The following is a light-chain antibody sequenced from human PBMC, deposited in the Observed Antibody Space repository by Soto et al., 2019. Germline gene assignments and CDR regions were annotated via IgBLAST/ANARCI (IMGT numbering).Light chain of an antibody. CDR1: NSDVGGYSY. J-gene: IGLJ3*02. CDR3: SSYTSRATWV. V-gene: IGLV2-14*03. Sequence: QSVLAQPASVSGSPGQSITISCTGTNSDVGGYSYVSWYQQFPGKAPKLMIYEVSRRASGVSYRFSGSKSGDTASLTISGLQADDEADYYCSSYTSRATWVFGEGTTLTVL. CDR2: EVS.